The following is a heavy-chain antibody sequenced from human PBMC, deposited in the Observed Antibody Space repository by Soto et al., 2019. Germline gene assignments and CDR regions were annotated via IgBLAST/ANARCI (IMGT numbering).Heavy chain of an antibody. D-gene: IGHD2-15*01. Sequence: QVQLVQSGAEVKKPGSSVKVSCKVSGATFRTNPIAWVRQAPGQGLEWMGGIVPMSGTPKYAQKFQDRVTIIADESTSTAYMELRTLRSEDTAIYYCVRKGGGDCPGGGCFSLDFWGQGTLITVSS. CDR3: VRKGGGDCPGGGCFSLDF. V-gene: IGHV1-69*01. CDR2: IVPMSGTP. J-gene: IGHJ4*02. CDR1: GATFRTNP.